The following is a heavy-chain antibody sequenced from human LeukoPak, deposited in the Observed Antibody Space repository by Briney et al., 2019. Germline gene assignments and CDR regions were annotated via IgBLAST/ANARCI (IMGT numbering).Heavy chain of an antibody. CDR1: GFLYSNYA. J-gene: IGHJ4*02. CDR2: ISGSGGST. Sequence: GGSLRLSCAASGFLYSNYAMNWLRQAPGRGLEWVSAISGSGGSTYYADSVKGRFTISRDNSKNTLYLQMNSLRAEDTAVYYCAKDLAGSGSYSFDYWGQGTLVTVSS. V-gene: IGHV3-23*01. CDR3: AKDLAGSGSYSFDY. D-gene: IGHD1-26*01.